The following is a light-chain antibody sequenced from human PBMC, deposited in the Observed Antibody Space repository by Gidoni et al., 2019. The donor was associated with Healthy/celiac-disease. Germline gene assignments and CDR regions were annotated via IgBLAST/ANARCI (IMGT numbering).Light chain of an antibody. CDR1: QSISNY. Sequence: DIQMTQSPSSLSASVRDRVIITCRASQSISNYLNCYQQKPGKAPRLLIYAASSVQFGVPSRFSGSGSGTDFTLTISSLQPEDFATYYCQQSYSTPRTFGPGTKVDIK. CDR3: QQSYSTPRT. V-gene: IGKV1-39*01. CDR2: AAS. J-gene: IGKJ3*01.